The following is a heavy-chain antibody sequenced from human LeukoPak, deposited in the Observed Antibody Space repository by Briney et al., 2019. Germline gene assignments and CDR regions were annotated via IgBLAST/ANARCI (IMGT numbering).Heavy chain of an antibody. Sequence: SETLSLTCTVSGGSISSYYWSLIRQPPGKGLEWIGYIYYSGSTNYNPSLKSRVTISLDTSKNQFYLKLSSVTAADTAVYYCASVDTAMGTDYWGQGTLVTVSS. J-gene: IGHJ4*02. CDR1: GGSISSYY. CDR3: ASVDTAMGTDY. D-gene: IGHD5-18*01. CDR2: IYYSGST. V-gene: IGHV4-59*08.